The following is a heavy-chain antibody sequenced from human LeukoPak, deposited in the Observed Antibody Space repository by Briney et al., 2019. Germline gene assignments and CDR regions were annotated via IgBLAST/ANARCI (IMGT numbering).Heavy chain of an antibody. CDR3: ARLSGRRATVTTVRDY. CDR2: IYYSGST. D-gene: IGHD4-17*01. V-gene: IGHV4-39*07. CDR1: GGSISSSSYY. J-gene: IGHJ4*02. Sequence: PSETLSLTCTVSGGSISSSSYYWGWIRQPPGKGLEWIGSIYYSGSTYYNPSLKSRVTISVDTSKNQFSLKLSSVTAADTAVYYCARLSGRRATVTTVRDYWGQGTLVTVSS.